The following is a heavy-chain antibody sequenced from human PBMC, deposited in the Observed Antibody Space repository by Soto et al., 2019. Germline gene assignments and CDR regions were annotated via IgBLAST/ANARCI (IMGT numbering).Heavy chain of an antibody. CDR2: IKQDGSEK. V-gene: IGHV3-7*05. CDR3: ARAYYYDSSGYSNNFDY. J-gene: IGHJ4*02. Sequence: GGSLRLSCAASGFTFSSYWMSWVRQAPGKGLEWVANIKQDGSEKYYVDSVKGRFTISRDNAKNSLYLQMNSLRAEDTAVYYCARAYYYDSSGYSNNFDYWGQGTLVTVSS. CDR1: GFTFSSYW. D-gene: IGHD3-22*01.